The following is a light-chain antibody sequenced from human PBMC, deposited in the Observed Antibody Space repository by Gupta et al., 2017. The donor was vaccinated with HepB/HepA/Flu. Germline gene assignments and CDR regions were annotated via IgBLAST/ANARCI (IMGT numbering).Light chain of an antibody. J-gene: IGKJ4*01. CDR2: GAS. CDR1: QNIDTH. V-gene: IGKV3-15*01. Sequence: EIVMTPSSVPPVVSPGERATLSSRASQNIDTHVAWYQQKPGQGSRPVVNGASIRAPSIPTGISGSGSGTNFTLTISSLQSEDFAVYFYQQYKNWPPLTFGGGTKVEIK. CDR3: QQYKNWPPLT.